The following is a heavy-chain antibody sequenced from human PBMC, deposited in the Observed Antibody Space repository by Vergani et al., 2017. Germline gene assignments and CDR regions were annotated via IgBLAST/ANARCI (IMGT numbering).Heavy chain of an antibody. Sequence: QVQLQESGPGLVKPSQTLSLTCTVYGGSFSGYYWSWIRQPPGKGLEWIGEINHSGSTNYNPSLKSRVTISVDTSKNQFSLKLSSVTAADTAVYYCARGGIFGDSGRVDWGQGTLVTVSS. CDR3: ARGGIFGDSGRVD. CDR2: INHSGST. J-gene: IGHJ4*02. V-gene: IGHV4-34*09. D-gene: IGHD3-10*01. CDR1: GGSFSGYY.